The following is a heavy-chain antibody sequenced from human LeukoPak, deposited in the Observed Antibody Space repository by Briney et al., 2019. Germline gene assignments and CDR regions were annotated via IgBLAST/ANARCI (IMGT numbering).Heavy chain of an antibody. CDR2: ISSSSYI. D-gene: IGHD3-16*01. CDR3: ARLPHTYAYSS. CDR1: GFTFSSYS. Sequence: PGGSLRLSCAASGFTFSSYSMNWVRQAPGKGLEWVSSISSSSYIYYADSVKGRFITSRDNAKNLLYLQMNSLRDEDTAMYYCARLPHTYAYSSWGQGTLVTVSS. V-gene: IGHV3-21*01. J-gene: IGHJ5*02.